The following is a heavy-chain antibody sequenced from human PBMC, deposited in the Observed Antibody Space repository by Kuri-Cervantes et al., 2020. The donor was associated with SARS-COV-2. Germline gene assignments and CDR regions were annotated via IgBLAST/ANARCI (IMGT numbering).Heavy chain of an antibody. CDR2: INPNSGGT. CDR1: GYTFTGYF. J-gene: IGHJ4*02. D-gene: IGHD3-3*01. V-gene: IGHV1-2*02. Sequence: ASVKVSCKAYGYTFTGYFMHWVRQAPGKGLEWMGWINPNSGGTNYAQKFQGRVTMTRDTSISTVYMELSGLRSDDTAVYYCARDYDFWSGYYTGLFDYWGQGTLVTVSS. CDR3: ARDYDFWSGYYTGLFDY.